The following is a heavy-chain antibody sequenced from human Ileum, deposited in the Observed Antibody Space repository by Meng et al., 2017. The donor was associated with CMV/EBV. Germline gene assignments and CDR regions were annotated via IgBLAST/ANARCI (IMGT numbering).Heavy chain of an antibody. Sequence: SGGSISSSSYYWHWIRQPPGKAPEWIGSIYYTGNTYYNPSLKSPVTISVDTSQNQFSLQLTSVTAADTAVYFCARGPLNTDHYYDSWGQGTLVTVSS. CDR1: GGSISSSSYY. J-gene: IGHJ4*02. CDR3: ARGPLNTDHYYDS. V-gene: IGHV4-39*07. CDR2: IYYTGNT. D-gene: IGHD5-18*01.